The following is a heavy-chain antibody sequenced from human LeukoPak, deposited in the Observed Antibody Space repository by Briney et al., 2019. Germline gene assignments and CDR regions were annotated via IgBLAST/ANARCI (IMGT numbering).Heavy chain of an antibody. Sequence: GGSLRLSCAASGFTFSNAWMSWARQAPGKGLEGVGRSRSKSECGTTDYAAPVKRILTISRDDSKNTLYLQMNSLKTEDTAVYYCTTFGYSYGLAWGQGTLVTVS. J-gene: IGHJ5*02. V-gene: IGHV3-15*01. D-gene: IGHD5-18*01. CDR3: TTFGYSYGLA. CDR1: GFTFSNAW. CDR2: SRSKSECGTT.